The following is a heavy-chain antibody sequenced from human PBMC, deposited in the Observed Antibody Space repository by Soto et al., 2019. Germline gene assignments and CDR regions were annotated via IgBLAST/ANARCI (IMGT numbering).Heavy chain of an antibody. CDR2: IYYSGST. J-gene: IGHJ5*02. CDR1: GDSISSGGYY. CDR3: ARAEDLGWFDP. Sequence: PSETLSLTCTVSGDSISSGGYYWSWIRQHPGKGLEWIGYIYYSGSTYYNPSLKSRVTISVDTSKNQFSLKLSSVTAADTAVYYCARAEDLGWFDPWGQGTLVTVSS. V-gene: IGHV4-31*03.